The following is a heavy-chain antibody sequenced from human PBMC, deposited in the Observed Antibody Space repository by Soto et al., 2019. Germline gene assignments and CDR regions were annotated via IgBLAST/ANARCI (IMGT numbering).Heavy chain of an antibody. CDR1: GFTFGNYG. V-gene: IGHV3-23*01. CDR2: ISGGGGST. J-gene: IGHJ3*01. CDR3: AKGFIVVVTVLRPDDAFDV. D-gene: IGHD2-21*02. Sequence: EVQLLESGGGLVQPGGSLRLSCAASGFTFGNYGMNWVRQAPGKGLEWVSGISGGGGSTYYADSVKGRFTISRDPSKNTVFLEMNSLRAEDTAVYYCAKGFIVVVTVLRPDDAFDVWGQGTLVPVSS.